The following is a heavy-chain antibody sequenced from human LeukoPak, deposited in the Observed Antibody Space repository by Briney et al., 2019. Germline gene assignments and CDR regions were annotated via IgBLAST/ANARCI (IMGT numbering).Heavy chain of an antibody. CDR3: AKWSSYSSGWYTWALDY. Sequence: PGGSLRLSCAASGFTFSSYGMHWVRQAPGKGLEWVAVISYDGSNKYYADSVKGRFTISRDNSKNTLYLQMNSLRAEDTAVYYCAKWSSYSSGWYTWALDYWGQGTLVTVSS. CDR2: ISYDGSNK. J-gene: IGHJ4*02. V-gene: IGHV3-30*18. D-gene: IGHD6-19*01. CDR1: GFTFSSYG.